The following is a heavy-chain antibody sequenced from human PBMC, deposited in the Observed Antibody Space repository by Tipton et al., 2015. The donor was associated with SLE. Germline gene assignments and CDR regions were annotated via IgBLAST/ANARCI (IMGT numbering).Heavy chain of an antibody. CDR3: ATDPGS. CDR1: GGSISSSPYC. CDR2: IYSDGRT. J-gene: IGHJ3*01. D-gene: IGHD1-26*01. V-gene: IGHV4-39*07. Sequence: TLSLTCTVSGGSISSSPYCWDWIRQPPGKGLEWIANIYSDGRTHYNPSLKSRVTILVGMSKNQFSLKLSSMTAADTAVYYCATDPGSWGQGTMVTVSS.